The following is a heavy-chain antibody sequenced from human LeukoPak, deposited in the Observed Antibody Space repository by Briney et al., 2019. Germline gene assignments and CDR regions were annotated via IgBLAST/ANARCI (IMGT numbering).Heavy chain of an antibody. CDR1: GGSISSSSYY. CDR2: IYYSGST. Sequence: SETLSLTCTVSGGSISSSSYYWGWIRQPPGKGLEWIGSIYYSGSTYYNPSLKSRVTISVDTPKNQFSLKLSSVTAADTAVYCCARRVVGATTSWYFDLWGRGTLVTVSS. J-gene: IGHJ2*01. D-gene: IGHD1-26*01. V-gene: IGHV4-39*01. CDR3: ARRVVGATTSWYFDL.